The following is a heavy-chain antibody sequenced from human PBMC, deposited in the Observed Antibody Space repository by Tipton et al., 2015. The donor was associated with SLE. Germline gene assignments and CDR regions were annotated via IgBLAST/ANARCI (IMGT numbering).Heavy chain of an antibody. CDR1: GGSIRSSSYY. CDR2: IYYSGTT. CDR3: ARQSWGSGDY. V-gene: IGHV4-39*01. J-gene: IGHJ4*02. Sequence: TLSLTCTVSGGSIRSSSYYWGWIRQPPGKGLEWIGSIYYSGTTYNNPSLKSRVTISVDTSKNQFSLKLSSVTAADTAVYYCARQSWGSGDYWGQGTLVTVSS. D-gene: IGHD7-27*01.